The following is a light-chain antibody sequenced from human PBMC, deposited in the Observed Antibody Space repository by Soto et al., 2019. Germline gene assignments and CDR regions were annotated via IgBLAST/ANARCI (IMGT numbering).Light chain of an antibody. CDR3: AAWDDSLSGVL. V-gene: IGLV1-47*01. CDR2: RNN. J-gene: IGLJ2*01. Sequence: QTVVTQPPSASGAPGQRVTISCSGSSSNIGSNYVYWYQQLPGTAPKLLIYRNNQRRSGVPDRFSGSKSGTSVSLAISGLRSEDEADYYCAAWDDSLSGVLFGGGTQLTVL. CDR1: SSNIGSNY.